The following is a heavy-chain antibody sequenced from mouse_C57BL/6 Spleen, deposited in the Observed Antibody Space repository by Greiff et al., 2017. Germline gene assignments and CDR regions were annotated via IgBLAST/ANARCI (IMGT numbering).Heavy chain of an antibody. CDR1: GYTFTSYW. Sequence: QVQLKQPGAELVKPGASVKLSCKASGYTFTSYWMHWVKQRPGRGLEWIGRIDPNSGGTKYNEKFKSKATLTVDKPSSTAYMQLSSLTSEDSAVYYCARPHYYGSSYDYAMDYWGQGTSVTVSS. V-gene: IGHV1-72*01. CDR3: ARPHYYGSSYDYAMDY. J-gene: IGHJ4*01. CDR2: IDPNSGGT. D-gene: IGHD1-1*01.